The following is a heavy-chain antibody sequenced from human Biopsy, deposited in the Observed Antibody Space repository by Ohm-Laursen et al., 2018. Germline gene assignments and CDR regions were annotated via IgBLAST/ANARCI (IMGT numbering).Heavy chain of an antibody. V-gene: IGHV1-46*01. CDR3: VLASFDY. CDR1: GFTFTTYY. Sequence: SVTVSCNAYGFTFTTYYIHWVRQAPGQGLEWMGIINPGGNSTAYTQNFQGRVTMTWDTSTNTAHMELRSLRSEDTAVYYCVLASFDYWGQGTLVIVSS. J-gene: IGHJ4*02. CDR2: INPGGNST.